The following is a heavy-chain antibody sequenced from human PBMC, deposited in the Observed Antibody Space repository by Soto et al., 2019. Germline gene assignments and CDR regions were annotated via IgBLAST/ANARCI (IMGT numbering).Heavy chain of an antibody. CDR3: ARGGRRSPGMDV. J-gene: IGHJ6*02. D-gene: IGHD3-16*01. CDR2: IHYSGST. V-gene: IGHV4-59*08. Sequence: SETLSLTCTVSGVSFSSYYGSWIRQPPGKGLEWIGYIHYSGSTSYNPSLKSRVAISVDPSKNQFSLKLSSVTAADTAVYYCARGGRRSPGMDVWGQGTTVTVSS. CDR1: GVSFSSYY.